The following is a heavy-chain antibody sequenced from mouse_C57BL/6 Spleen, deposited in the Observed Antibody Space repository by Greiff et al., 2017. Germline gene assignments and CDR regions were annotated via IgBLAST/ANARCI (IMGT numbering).Heavy chain of an antibody. D-gene: IGHD4-1*01. CDR1: GFTFSDYG. J-gene: IGHJ2*01. CDR3: TRLPLGNYMDD. CDR2: ISSGSSTI. V-gene: IGHV5-17*01. Sequence: DVHLVESGGGLVKPGGSLTLSCAASGFTFSDYGMHWVRQAPEKGLEWVAYISSGSSTIYYADTVKGRFTISSDNAKNTLFLQITSLRSEDAAMYCCTRLPLGNYMDDWGQGTTLTVSS.